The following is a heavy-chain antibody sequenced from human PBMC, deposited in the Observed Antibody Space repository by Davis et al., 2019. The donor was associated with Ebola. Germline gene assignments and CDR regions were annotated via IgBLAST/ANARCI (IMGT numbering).Heavy chain of an antibody. CDR1: GGSISSYY. Sequence: SETLSLTCTVSGGSISSYYWSWIRQPAGKRLEWIGYIYYSGSTNYNPSLKSRVTISVDTSKNQFSLKLRSVTAADTAVYYCARARYSYPFDYWGQGTLVTVSS. D-gene: IGHD5-18*01. J-gene: IGHJ4*02. CDR2: IYYSGST. CDR3: ARARYSYPFDY. V-gene: IGHV4-59*08.